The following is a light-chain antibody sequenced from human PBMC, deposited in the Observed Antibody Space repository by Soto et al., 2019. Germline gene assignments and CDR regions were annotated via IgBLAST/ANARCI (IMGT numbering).Light chain of an antibody. J-gene: IGLJ1*01. CDR3: SSHKISDLFV. CDR2: EVS. V-gene: IGLV2-14*01. CDR1: SSDVGAYNY. Sequence: QSVLTQPASVSGSPGQSITISCTGTSSDVGAYNYVSWYQQHPGKAPKLMIYEVSNRPSGVSNRFSGSKSDNTASLTISGLQAEDEADYYWSSHKISDLFVFGSGTKLTVL.